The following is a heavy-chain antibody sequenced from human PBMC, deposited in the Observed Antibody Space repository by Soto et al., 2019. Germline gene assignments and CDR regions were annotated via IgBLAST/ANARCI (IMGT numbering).Heavy chain of an antibody. CDR1: GFTFSSYG. D-gene: IGHD3-22*01. J-gene: IGHJ4*02. V-gene: IGHV3-30*18. Sequence: GGSLRLSCAASGFTFSSYGMHWVRQAPGKGLEWVAVISYDGSNKYYADSVKGRFTISRDNSKNTLYLQMNSLRAEDTAVYYCAKSRDTMIVVVTYFDYWGQGTLVTVSS. CDR3: AKSRDTMIVVVTYFDY. CDR2: ISYDGSNK.